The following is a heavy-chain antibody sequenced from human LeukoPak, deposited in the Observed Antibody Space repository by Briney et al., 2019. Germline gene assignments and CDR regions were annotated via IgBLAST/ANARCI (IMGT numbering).Heavy chain of an antibody. Sequence: SETLSLTCTVSGGSISSYYWSRIRQPPGKGLEWIGYIYYSGSTNYNPSLKSRVTISVDTSKNQFSLKLSSVTAADTAVYYCVRYSSGYGVDYWGQGTLVTVSS. J-gene: IGHJ4*02. CDR1: GGSISSYY. V-gene: IGHV4-59*01. CDR2: IYYSGST. CDR3: VRYSSGYGVDY. D-gene: IGHD6-19*01.